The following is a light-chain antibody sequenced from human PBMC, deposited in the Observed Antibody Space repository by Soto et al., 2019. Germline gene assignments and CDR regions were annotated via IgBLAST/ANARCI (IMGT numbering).Light chain of an antibody. J-gene: IGLJ1*01. CDR1: SSDVGSYNL. CDR3: CSYAGKNSPYV. CDR2: EGT. V-gene: IGLV2-23*01. Sequence: QSALTQPASVSGSPGQSITISCTGTSSDVGSYNLVSWYQQNPGKAPKLMIYEGTKRPSGVSNRFSGSKSGNTASLTISGLQAEDEADYYCCSYAGKNSPYVFGTGTKVTVL.